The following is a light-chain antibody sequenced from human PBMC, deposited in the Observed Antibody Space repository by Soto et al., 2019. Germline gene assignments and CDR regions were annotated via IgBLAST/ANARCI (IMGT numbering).Light chain of an antibody. CDR2: GAS. V-gene: IGKV1-39*01. CDR1: QSIDTY. CDR3: QQTYSS. J-gene: IGKJ5*01. Sequence: DIQMTQSPSSLSASIGDRVTITCRASQSIDTYLNWYQQKPGKAPKLLIYGASTLQSGVPSRFSGSGSGTDFSLTFSSLQPEDFATYYFQQTYSSFGQGTRLEIK.